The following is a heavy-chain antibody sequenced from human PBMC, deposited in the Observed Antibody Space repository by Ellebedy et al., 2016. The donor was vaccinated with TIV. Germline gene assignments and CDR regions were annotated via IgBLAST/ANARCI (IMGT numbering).Heavy chain of an antibody. CDR3: ARGWSGSSWYYFDL. CDR1: GGSINIDNYH. Sequence: MPGGSLRLSCTVSGGSINIDNYHWAWIRPPPGKGLEWIGSVFYSGSSYYNPSLKSRVTISADTSRNQFSLEVTSMTAADTAIYYCARGWSGSSWYYFDLWGQGTLVTVSS. V-gene: IGHV4-39*07. CDR2: VFYSGSS. J-gene: IGHJ4*02. D-gene: IGHD6-13*01.